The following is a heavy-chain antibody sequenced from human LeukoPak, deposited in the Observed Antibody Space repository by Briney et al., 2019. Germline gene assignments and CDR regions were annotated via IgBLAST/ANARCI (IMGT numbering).Heavy chain of an antibody. CDR2: IYYSGST. V-gene: IGHV4-31*03. CDR3: ARVTAMAHFDY. CDR1: GGSISSGGYY. Sequence: TASETLSLTCTVSGGSISSGGYYWSWIRQHPGKGLEWIGYIYYSGSTYYNPSLKSRVTISVDTSKNQFSLKLSSVTAADTAVYYCARVTAMAHFDYWGQGTLVTVSS. J-gene: IGHJ4*02. D-gene: IGHD5-18*01.